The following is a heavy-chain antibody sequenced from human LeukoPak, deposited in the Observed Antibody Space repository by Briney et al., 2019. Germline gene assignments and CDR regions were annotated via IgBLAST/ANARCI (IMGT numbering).Heavy chain of an antibody. CDR2: IYTSGST. D-gene: IGHD1-26*01. V-gene: IGHV4-61*02. Sequence: PSETLSLTCTVSGGPISSGSYYWRWIRQPAGKVLEWIGRIYTSGSTNYNPSLKRRVTITVDTSKNQFSLKLCSVTAADTAVYYWARARAVGATTGNFDYCGQGTLVTVSS. CDR1: GGPISSGSYY. J-gene: IGHJ4*02. CDR3: ARARAVGATTGNFDY.